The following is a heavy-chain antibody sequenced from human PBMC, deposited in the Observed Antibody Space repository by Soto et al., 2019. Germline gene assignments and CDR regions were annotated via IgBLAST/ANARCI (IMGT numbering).Heavy chain of an antibody. CDR2: TRNKANSYTT. Sequence: EVQLVESGGGLVQPGGSLRLSCAASGFTFSAHYMDWVRQAPGKGLEWVGRTRNKANSYTTEYAASVKGRFTISGDDSESSLYLQMNSLKTEDTAVYYCASSLGYCSTTSCHHYYFDFWGQGTLVTVSS. J-gene: IGHJ4*02. V-gene: IGHV3-72*01. CDR1: GFTFSAHY. D-gene: IGHD2-2*01. CDR3: ASSLGYCSTTSCHHYYFDF.